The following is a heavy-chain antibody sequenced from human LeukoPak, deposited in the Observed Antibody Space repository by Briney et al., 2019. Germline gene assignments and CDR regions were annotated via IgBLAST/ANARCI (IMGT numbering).Heavy chain of an antibody. CDR3: ARGTYYYDSSGYYGDY. V-gene: IGHV3-30-3*01. J-gene: IGHJ4*02. D-gene: IGHD3-22*01. Sequence: GGSLRLSCAASGFTFSSYAMHWVRQAPGKGLEWVAVISYDGSNKYYADSVKGRFTISRDNSKNTLYLQMNSLRAEDTAVYYCARGTYYYDSSGYYGDYWGQGTLVTVSS. CDR1: GFTFSSYA. CDR2: ISYDGSNK.